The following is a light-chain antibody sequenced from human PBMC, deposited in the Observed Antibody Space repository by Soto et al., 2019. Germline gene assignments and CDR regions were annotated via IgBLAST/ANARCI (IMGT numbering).Light chain of an antibody. J-gene: IGLJ7*01. V-gene: IGLV2-11*01. CDR3: CSYAGSYTFV. CDR2: DVS. CDR1: SSDVGGYNY. Sequence: QSALTQPRSVSGSPGQSVTISCTGTSSDVGGYNYVSWYQQHPGKAPKLMIYDVSKRPSGVPDRFSGSKSGNTASPTISGLAAEDQADYYCCSYAGSYTFVFGTGTQLTVL.